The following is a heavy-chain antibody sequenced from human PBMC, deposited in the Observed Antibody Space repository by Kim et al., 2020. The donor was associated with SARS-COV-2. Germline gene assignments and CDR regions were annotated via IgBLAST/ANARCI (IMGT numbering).Heavy chain of an antibody. CDR2: ISYDASNK. CDR1: GFTFSSYA. D-gene: IGHD3-10*01. Sequence: GGSLRLSCAASGFTFSSYALHWVRQAPGKGLEWVAVISYDASNKYYADSVKGRFTISRDNSKNTLYLQMNSLRAEDTAVYYCARDLYYYGSGSYSFPPSYYYGMDVWGQGTTVTVSS. CDR3: ARDLYYYGSGSYSFPPSYYYGMDV. J-gene: IGHJ6*02. V-gene: IGHV3-30*04.